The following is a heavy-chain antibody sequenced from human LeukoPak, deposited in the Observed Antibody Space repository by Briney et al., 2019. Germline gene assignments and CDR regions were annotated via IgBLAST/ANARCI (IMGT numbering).Heavy chain of an antibody. D-gene: IGHD2-15*01. CDR2: IIPIFGTA. CDR1: GGTFSNYA. J-gene: IGHJ3*02. Sequence: SVKVSCXASGGTFSNYAISWVRQAHGQGLEWMGGIIPIFGTANYAQKFQGRVTITTDESTSTAYMELSSLRSEDTAVYYCAREGPSTPGFLGAFDIWGQGTMVTVSS. CDR3: AREGPSTPGFLGAFDI. V-gene: IGHV1-69*05.